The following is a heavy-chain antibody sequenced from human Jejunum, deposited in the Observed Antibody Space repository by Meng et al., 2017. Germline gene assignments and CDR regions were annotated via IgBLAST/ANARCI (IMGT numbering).Heavy chain of an antibody. D-gene: IGHD2-2*01. V-gene: IGHV1-2*02. J-gene: IGHJ4*02. CDR2: INTYSGVP. CDR3: ASNVDCTSTSCYAY. Sequence: VQLVQSGSSVKNPGASVTVSCKASGYTFTGYYMHLVREAPGQGLEWMGSINTYSGVPNYAQKFQGRVNMTTDTSINTAYMELSGLSSDDTALYYCASNVDCTSTSCYAYWGQGTLVTVSS. CDR1: GYTFTGYY.